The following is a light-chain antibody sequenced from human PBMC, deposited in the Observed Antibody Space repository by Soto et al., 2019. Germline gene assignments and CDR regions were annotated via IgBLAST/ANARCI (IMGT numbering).Light chain of an antibody. V-gene: IGLV2-23*01. CDR1: SSDVGSYNF. CDR3: CSYAGPRTI. J-gene: IGLJ2*01. Sequence: QSVLTQPASVSGSPGQSITISCTGTSSDVGSYNFVFWFQQHPGKVPKLIISVGTERPSGVSNRFSASKSGNTASLTISGLQPEDEADYYCCSYAGPRTIFGGGTKLTVL. CDR2: VGT.